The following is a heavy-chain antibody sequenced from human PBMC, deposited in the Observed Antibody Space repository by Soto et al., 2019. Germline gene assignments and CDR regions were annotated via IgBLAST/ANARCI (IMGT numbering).Heavy chain of an antibody. CDR3: ARQRNTVVTQDYFDH. CDR2: ISYSGRT. V-gene: IGHV4-39*01. CDR1: GESISSSSYY. Sequence: PSETLSLTCIVSGESISSSSYYWGWIRQPPGKGLEWIGSISYSGRTYYNPSFKSRVTISIDTSKNQFSLKLSSVTATDTAVYYCARQRNTVVTQDYFDHWGQGALVTVSS. D-gene: IGHD2-21*02. J-gene: IGHJ4*02.